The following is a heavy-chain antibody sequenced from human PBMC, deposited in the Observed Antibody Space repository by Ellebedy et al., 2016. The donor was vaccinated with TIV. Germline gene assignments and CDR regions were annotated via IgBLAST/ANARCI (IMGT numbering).Heavy chain of an antibody. Sequence: GESLKISCAASGFTFSSYGMHWVRQAPGKGLEWVAVIWYDGSNKFYADSVKGRFTISRDNYKNTRYMEMNSLTAEDTAVYYCAREGLVVQPSARMLDYWGQGAPVTDSS. V-gene: IGHV3-33*01. D-gene: IGHD2-15*01. CDR3: AREGLVVQPSARMLDY. CDR2: IWYDGSNK. CDR1: GFTFSSYG. J-gene: IGHJ4*02.